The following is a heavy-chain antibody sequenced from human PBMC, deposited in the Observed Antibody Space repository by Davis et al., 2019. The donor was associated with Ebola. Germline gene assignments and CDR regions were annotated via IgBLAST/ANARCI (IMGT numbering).Heavy chain of an antibody. CDR1: GYTFTSYS. Sequence: AASVKVSCKASGYTFTSYSMHWVRQAPGQRLEWMGWINAGNGNTKYSQKFQGRVTITRDTSASTAYMELSSLRSEDTAVYYCARGRGDYSGGWFDPWGQGTLVTVSS. D-gene: IGHD4-17*01. CDR2: INAGNGNT. V-gene: IGHV1-3*01. CDR3: ARGRGDYSGGWFDP. J-gene: IGHJ5*02.